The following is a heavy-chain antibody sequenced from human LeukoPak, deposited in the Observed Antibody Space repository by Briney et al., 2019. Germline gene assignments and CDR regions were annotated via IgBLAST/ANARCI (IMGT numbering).Heavy chain of an antibody. J-gene: IGHJ5*02. CDR3: VREAGYCASVSIKTNWFDP. D-gene: IGHD2-8*02. V-gene: IGHV3-23*01. CDR2: ISNGNT. Sequence: GGSLRLSCAASGFPFANHAMSWVRQPPGKGLEWVSAISNGNTYYADSVRGRFTISRDDSKNMVYLQMNSLRVEDTARYYCVREAGYCASVSIKTNWFDPWGQGTLVTVSS. CDR1: GFPFANHA.